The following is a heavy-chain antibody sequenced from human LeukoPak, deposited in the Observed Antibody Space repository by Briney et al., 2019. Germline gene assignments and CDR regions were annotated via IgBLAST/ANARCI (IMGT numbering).Heavy chain of an antibody. CDR3: ARHGALAAAGEFDP. D-gene: IGHD6-13*01. J-gene: IGHJ5*02. V-gene: IGHV4-39*01. CDR2: IYYSGST. Sequence: SETLSLTCTVSGDSISSSYYWGWIRQPPGKGLEWIGSIYYSGSTYYNPSLKSRVTISVDTCKNQFSLKLSSVTAADTAMYYCARHGALAAAGEFDPWGQGTLVTVSS. CDR1: GDSISSSYY.